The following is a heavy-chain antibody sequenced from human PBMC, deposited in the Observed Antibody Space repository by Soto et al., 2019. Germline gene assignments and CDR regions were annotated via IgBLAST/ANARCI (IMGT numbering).Heavy chain of an antibody. J-gene: IGHJ2*01. CDR1: GFTFSSYS. V-gene: IGHV3-21*01. CDR2: ISSSSSYI. CDR3: ARDLRPNKYSSSWSDWYFDL. Sequence: EVQLVESGGGLVKPGGSLRLSCAASGFTFSSYSMNWVRQAPGKGLEWVSSISSSSSYIYYADSVKGRFTISRDNAKNSLYLQMNSLRAEDTAVYYCARDLRPNKYSSSWSDWYFDLWGRGTLVTVSS. D-gene: IGHD6-13*01.